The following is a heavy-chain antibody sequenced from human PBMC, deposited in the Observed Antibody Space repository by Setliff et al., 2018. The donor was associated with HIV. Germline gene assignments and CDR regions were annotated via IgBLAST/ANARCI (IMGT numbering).Heavy chain of an antibody. J-gene: IGHJ4*02. CDR2: IHHSGSA. V-gene: IGHV4-34*01. CDR3: ARGRHAGSGAYSGGFYYFDF. Sequence: SETLSLTCAVSDGSFSDYYWAWIRQAPGKGLEWLGLIHHSGSATYNPSLQSRVAVSVNMPNNQFCLELTSVTAADTGLYYCARGRHAGSGAYSGGFYYFDFWGQGALVTV. D-gene: IGHD3-16*01. CDR1: DGSFSDYY.